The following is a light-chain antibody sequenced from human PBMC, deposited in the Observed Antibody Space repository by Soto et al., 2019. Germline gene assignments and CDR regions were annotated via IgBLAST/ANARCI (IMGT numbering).Light chain of an antibody. J-gene: IGKJ5*01. CDR1: QSLITRY. CDR3: QQYGTSPT. V-gene: IGKV3-20*01. CDR2: GAS. Sequence: EIVLTQSPGTLSLFPGERATLSCRASQSLITRYLAWYQQQPGQAPRRLIYGASSRATGIPDRFSGSGSGTDFTLTISRLEPEDFAVYSCQQYGTSPTFGQGTRLEI.